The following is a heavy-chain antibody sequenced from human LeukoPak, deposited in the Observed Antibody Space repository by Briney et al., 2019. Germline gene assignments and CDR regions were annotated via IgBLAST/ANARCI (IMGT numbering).Heavy chain of an antibody. CDR1: GGSISSYY. CDR2: SYTSGST. V-gene: IGHV4-4*07. D-gene: IGHD3-22*01. J-gene: IGHJ3*02. CDR3: ARGSYYYDSSGYYYDAFDI. Sequence: PSETLSLTCTVSGGSISSYYWSWIRQPAGKGLEWIGRSYTSGSTNYNTSLKSRVTMSVDTSKNQFSLKLSSVTAADTAVYYCARGSYYYDSSGYYYDAFDILGQGTMVTVSS.